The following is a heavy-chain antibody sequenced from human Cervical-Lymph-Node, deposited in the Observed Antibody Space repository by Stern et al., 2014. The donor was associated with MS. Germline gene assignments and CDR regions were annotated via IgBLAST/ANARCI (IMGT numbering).Heavy chain of an antibody. CDR2: IYWDGAK. CDR1: GFSLSTYGVG. V-gene: IGHV2-5*02. D-gene: IGHD6-13*01. J-gene: IGHJ5*02. Sequence: QVPLMESGPALVKPTQTLTLTCTFSGFSLSTYGVGVGWLRQPPGQALEWLALIYWDGAKRYNPSLKNRLTITTDTPHTQDVLILTNMDPVDTATYYCASRPPQQPPAWYPNWFDPWGQGTLVTVSS. CDR3: ASRPPQQPPAWYPNWFDP.